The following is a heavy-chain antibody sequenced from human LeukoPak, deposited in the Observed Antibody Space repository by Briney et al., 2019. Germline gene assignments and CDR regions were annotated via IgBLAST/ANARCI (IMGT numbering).Heavy chain of an antibody. D-gene: IGHD3-10*01. CDR3: ARELDLTYYYGSGTRDAFDI. CDR2: ISGSGGST. CDR1: GFTFSSYA. V-gene: IGHV3-23*01. Sequence: PGGSLRLSCAASGFTFSSYAMSWVRQAPGKGLEWVSAISGSGGSTYYADSVKGRFTISRDNSKNTLYLQMNSLRAEDTAVYYCARELDLTYYYGSGTRDAFDIWGQGTMVTVSS. J-gene: IGHJ3*02.